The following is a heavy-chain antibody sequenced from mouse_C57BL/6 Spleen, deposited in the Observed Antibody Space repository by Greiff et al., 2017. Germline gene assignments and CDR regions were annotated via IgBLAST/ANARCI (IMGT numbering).Heavy chain of an antibody. CDR1: GYTFTDYN. J-gene: IGHJ2*01. CDR2: INPNNGGT. CDR3: ARWGDGYYY. V-gene: IGHV1-22*01. Sequence: EVQLQQPGAELVRPGASVKMSCKASGYTFTDYNMHWVKQSHGKSLEWIGYINPNNGGTSYNQKFKGKATLTVNKSSSTAYMELRSLTSEDSAVYYCARWGDGYYYWGQGTTLTVSS. D-gene: IGHD2-3*01.